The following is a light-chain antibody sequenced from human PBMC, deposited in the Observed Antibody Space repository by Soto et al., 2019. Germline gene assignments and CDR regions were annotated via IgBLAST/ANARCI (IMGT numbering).Light chain of an antibody. CDR2: GAS. CDR3: QQYVSSGVT. J-gene: IGKJ3*01. V-gene: IGKV3-20*01. CDR1: QSVSSTQ. Sequence: EIVLTQSPGTLSLSPGESATLSCRSSQSVSSTQLAWYQQKPGQAPRLLIYGASSRATGIADRFSGSGSGTDFTLTVSRLEPEDFAVYYCQQYVSSGVTFGPGTKVDIK.